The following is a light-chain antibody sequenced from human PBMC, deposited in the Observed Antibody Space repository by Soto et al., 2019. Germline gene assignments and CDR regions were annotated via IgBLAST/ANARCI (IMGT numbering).Light chain of an antibody. Sequence: QSVLTQPASVSGSPGQSITISCTGTSRDVGHYNYVSWYQQHPGKVPKLMIYEVDNRPSGVSIRFSGSKSGNTASLTISGLQAEDEADYYCSSYADGSTYVFGTGTKLTVL. CDR1: SRDVGHYNY. CDR2: EVD. J-gene: IGLJ1*01. V-gene: IGLV2-14*01. CDR3: SSYADGSTYV.